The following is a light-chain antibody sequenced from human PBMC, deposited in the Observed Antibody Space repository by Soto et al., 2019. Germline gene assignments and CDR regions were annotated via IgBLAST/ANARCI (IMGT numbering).Light chain of an antibody. Sequence: AIRMTQSPSSLSASTGERFTITCLASQGISSYLACYQQKPGKAPTLLIYAASTLQSGVPPTLSGSGSGTDFTITISCLQSEDFATYYCHQYYSYPRTFGQVPKVAIK. V-gene: IGKV1-8*01. CDR2: AAS. J-gene: IGKJ1*01. CDR3: HQYYSYPRT. CDR1: QGISSY.